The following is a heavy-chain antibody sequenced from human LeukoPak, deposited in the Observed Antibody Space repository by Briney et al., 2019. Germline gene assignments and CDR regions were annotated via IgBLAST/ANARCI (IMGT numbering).Heavy chain of an antibody. CDR2: ISGDGDST. J-gene: IGHJ4*02. CDR3: AKDRARGGATDFDY. Sequence: GGSLRLSCAASGFTFSSYAMSWVRQAPGKGLEWVSAISGDGDSTFYADSVKGRFTISRDNSRNTLYLQMNSLRAEDTAVYSCAKDRARGGATDFDYWGQGTLVTVSS. D-gene: IGHD1-26*01. CDR1: GFTFSSYA. V-gene: IGHV3-23*01.